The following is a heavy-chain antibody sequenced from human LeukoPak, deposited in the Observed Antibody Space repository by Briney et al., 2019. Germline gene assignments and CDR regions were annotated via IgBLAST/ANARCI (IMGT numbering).Heavy chain of an antibody. CDR3: AKDRYGSGSYWPLFYYYGMDV. J-gene: IGHJ6*02. V-gene: IGHV3-23*01. D-gene: IGHD3-10*01. CDR2: ISGSGGST. Sequence: GGSLRLSCAASGFTFSAYWMHWVRQAPGKGLERVSAISGSGGSTYYADSVKGRFTISRDNSKNTLYLQMNSLRAEDMAVYYCAKDRYGSGSYWPLFYYYGMDVWGQGTTVTVSS. CDR1: GFTFSAYW.